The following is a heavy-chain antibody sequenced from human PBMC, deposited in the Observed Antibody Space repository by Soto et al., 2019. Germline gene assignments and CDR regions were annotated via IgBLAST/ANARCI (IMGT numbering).Heavy chain of an antibody. CDR1: GGSISSGDYS. CDR3: ARDQYRRRDFDS. Sequence: PSETLSLTWTVSGGSISSGDYSWSWILQPPGKGLEWMGYIFYSGSSYYNPSLKSRVTISVDTSKHQFSLKLVSVTAADTAVYYCARDQYRRRDFDSWGQRTLVTVSS. D-gene: IGHD3-16*02. J-gene: IGHJ4*02. CDR2: IFYSGSS. V-gene: IGHV4-30-4*01.